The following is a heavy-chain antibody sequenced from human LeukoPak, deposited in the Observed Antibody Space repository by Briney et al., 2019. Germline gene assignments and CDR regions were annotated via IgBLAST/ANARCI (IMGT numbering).Heavy chain of an antibody. CDR2: ISYDGSNK. CDR3: ARDTPYQFERFFPYDSSGYYDY. V-gene: IGHV3-30-3*01. Sequence: GRCLRLSCAASGFTFSSYAMHWVRQAPGKGLEWVAVISYDGSNKYYADSVKGRFTISRDNSKNTLYLQMNSLRAEDTAVYYCARDTPYQFERFFPYDSSGYYDYWGQGTLVTVSS. CDR1: GFTFSSYA. D-gene: IGHD3-22*01. J-gene: IGHJ4*02.